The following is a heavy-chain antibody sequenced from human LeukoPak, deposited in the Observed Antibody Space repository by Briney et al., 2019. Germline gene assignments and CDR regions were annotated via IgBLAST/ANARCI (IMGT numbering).Heavy chain of an antibody. CDR1: GYSFTSYW. V-gene: IGHV5-51*01. D-gene: IGHD3-3*01. CDR2: IYPGDADT. CDR3: ARQAYDFWSGYSPLYYYYMAV. Sequence: GASLKICSKGSGYSFTSYWIGWVRQLPGKGLEWMGIIYPGDADTRYSPSFQGQVTISADKSNSTAYLQWSSLRASDTAMYYCARQAYDFWSGYSPLYYYYMAVWGKGTTVTVSS. J-gene: IGHJ6*03.